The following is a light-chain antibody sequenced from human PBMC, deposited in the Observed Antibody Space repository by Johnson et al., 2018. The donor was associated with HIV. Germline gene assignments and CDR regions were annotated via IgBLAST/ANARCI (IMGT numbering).Light chain of an antibody. CDR1: SSTIGNNY. CDR3: GKWDTSLTAGGV. V-gene: IGLV1-51*02. Sequence: QSVLTQPPSVSAAPGQRVTISCSGSSSTIGNNYVSWYQLLPGTAPKLLIYKNDKRPSGIPDRFSGSKSGTSATLGITRLQTGDAAEYYCGKWDTSLTAGGVVGTWTNVTAL. J-gene: IGLJ1*01. CDR2: KND.